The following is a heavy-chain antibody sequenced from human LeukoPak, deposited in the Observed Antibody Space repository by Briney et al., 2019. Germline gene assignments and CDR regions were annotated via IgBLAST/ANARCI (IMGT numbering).Heavy chain of an antibody. D-gene: IGHD5-24*01. J-gene: IGHJ6*03. CDR3: ARFRDGRYYYMDV. CDR2: IIPIFGTA. V-gene: IGHV1-69*05. CDR1: GGTFSSYA. Sequence: SVKVSCKTSGGTFSSYAISWVRHAPGQELEWMGGIIPIFGTANYAQKFQGRVTITTDESTSTAYMELSSLRSEDTAVYYCARFRDGRYYYMDVWGKGTTVTVSS.